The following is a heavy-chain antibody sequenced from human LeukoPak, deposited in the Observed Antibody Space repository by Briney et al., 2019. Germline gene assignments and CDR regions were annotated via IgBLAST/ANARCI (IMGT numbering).Heavy chain of an antibody. D-gene: IGHD3-10*01. V-gene: IGHV3-30*04. CDR2: LSYDGSNK. J-gene: IGHJ5*02. Sequence: GGSLRLSCAASGFTFSSYAMLWVRQAPGKGLEGVADLSYDGSNKYYADSVKGRFTISRDNSKNTLYLQMNSLRAEDTAVYYCAREGRVGYYGSGSYSPHNWFDPWGQGTLVTVSS. CDR3: AREGRVGYYGSGSYSPHNWFDP. CDR1: GFTFSSYA.